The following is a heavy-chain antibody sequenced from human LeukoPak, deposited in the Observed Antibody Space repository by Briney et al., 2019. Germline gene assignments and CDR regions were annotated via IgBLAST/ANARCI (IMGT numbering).Heavy chain of an antibody. CDR2: IYYSGST. V-gene: IGHV4-39*01. D-gene: IGHD6-19*01. J-gene: IGHJ4*02. Sequence: SETLSLTCAVSGGSISSGDNYWSWIRQPPGKGREWVGSIYYSGSTYDNPSLKSRVTISVDTSTTQSSLKLRSMTAADTTVYYCARHLGYSSGWLDYWGQGTLVTVSS. CDR1: GGSISSGDNY. CDR3: ARHLGYSSGWLDY.